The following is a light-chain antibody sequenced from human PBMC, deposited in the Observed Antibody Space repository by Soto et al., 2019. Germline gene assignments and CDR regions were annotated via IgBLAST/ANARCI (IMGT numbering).Light chain of an antibody. J-gene: IGKJ1*01. CDR2: GAS. CDR3: QQYGSSPGT. CDR1: ESVTINY. V-gene: IGKV3-20*01. Sequence: EIGLTQSPVTLSLSPWERATLSCRASESVTINYLASYQQKPGQAPRLLIFGASIRDTGIPDRFSGSGSGTDFTLTISRLEPEDFAVYYCQQYGSSPGTFGHGTKVDI.